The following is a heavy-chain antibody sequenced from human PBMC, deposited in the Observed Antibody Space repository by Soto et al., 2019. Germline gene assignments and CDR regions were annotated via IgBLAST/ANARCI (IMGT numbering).Heavy chain of an antibody. CDR2: ISSSGGIK. Sequence: QVQLVESGGGLVKPGGSLRLSCVASGITFGDYYMTWVRQAPGKGLEWLSYISSSGGIKYYADSVKGRFTISRDNGKNSLYLQMNRLSVDDAAVYYCAGDHHEQMSFDWWGQGTLVTVSS. V-gene: IGHV3-11*01. CDR3: AGDHHEQMSFDW. CDR1: GITFGDYY. J-gene: IGHJ4*02.